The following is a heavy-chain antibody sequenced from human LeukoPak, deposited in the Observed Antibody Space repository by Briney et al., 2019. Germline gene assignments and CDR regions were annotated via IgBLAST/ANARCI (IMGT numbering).Heavy chain of an antibody. J-gene: IGHJ4*02. CDR3: ARDNFDY. V-gene: IGHV4-34*01. Sequence: SETLSLTCAVYGGSFSGYYWSWIRQPPGKGLEWIGEINHSGSTNYNPSLKSRVTISVDTSKNQFSLKLSSVTAADMAVYYCARDNFDYWGQGTLVTVSS. CDR2: INHSGST. CDR1: GGSFSGYY.